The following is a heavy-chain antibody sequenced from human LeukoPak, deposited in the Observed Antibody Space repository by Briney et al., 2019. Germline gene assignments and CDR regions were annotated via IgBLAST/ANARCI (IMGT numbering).Heavy chain of an antibody. CDR2: ITTSSSYT. CDR1: GFSFSNYN. D-gene: IGHD3-10*01. J-gene: IGHJ6*03. Sequence: GGSLRLSCEASGFSFSNYNMDWVRQTPGKGLEWISSITTSSSYTFYADSVKGRFTISRDNAKNSLYLQMNSLRAEDTAVYYCASISGRGYYYYMDVWGKGTTVTVSS. CDR3: ASISGRGYYYYMDV. V-gene: IGHV3-21*01.